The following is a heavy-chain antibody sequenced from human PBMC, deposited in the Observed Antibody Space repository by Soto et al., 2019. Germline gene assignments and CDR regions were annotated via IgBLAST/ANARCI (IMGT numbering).Heavy chain of an antibody. CDR2: IYPGDSDT. CDR1: GYSFTSYW. V-gene: IGHV5-51*01. J-gene: IGHJ3*02. D-gene: IGHD3-22*01. Sequence: GESLKISCKGSGYSFTSYWIGWVRQMPGKGLEWMGIIYPGDSDTRYSPSFQGQVTISADKSISTAYLQWSSLKASDTAMYYCARRRLEQYYYDSSGYYPDDAFDIWGQGTMVTVSS. CDR3: ARRRLEQYYYDSSGYYPDDAFDI.